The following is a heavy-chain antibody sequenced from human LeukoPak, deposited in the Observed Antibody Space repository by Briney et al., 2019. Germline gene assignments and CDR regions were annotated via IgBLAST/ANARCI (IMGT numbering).Heavy chain of an antibody. CDR1: GSTVSSNY. V-gene: IGHV3-53*01. Sequence: GGSLRLSCAASGSTVSSNYMSWVRQAPGKGLEWVSVIYSGGSTYYADSVKGRFTISRDNSKNTLYLQMNSLRAEDTAVYYCARGGRYFDWLLFGAFDIWGQGTMVTVSS. D-gene: IGHD3-9*01. CDR3: ARGGRYFDWLLFGAFDI. J-gene: IGHJ3*02. CDR2: IYSGGST.